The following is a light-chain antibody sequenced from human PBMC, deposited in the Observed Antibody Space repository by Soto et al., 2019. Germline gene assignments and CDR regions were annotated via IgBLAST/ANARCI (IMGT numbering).Light chain of an antibody. CDR2: DAS. Sequence: DIQMTQFPSTLSASVGDRVTITCRASQSISNWLAWYQQKPGKAPKLLIYDASTLQSGVPSRFSGSGSGTEFTLTISSLQPDDFATYYCQQYDIYSRTFGQGTKV. CDR3: QQYDIYSRT. J-gene: IGKJ1*01. V-gene: IGKV1-5*01. CDR1: QSISNW.